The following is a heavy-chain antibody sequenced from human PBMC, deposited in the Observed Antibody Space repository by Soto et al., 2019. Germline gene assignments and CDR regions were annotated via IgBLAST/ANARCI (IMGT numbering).Heavy chain of an antibody. CDR2: IYPGDSDT. V-gene: IGHV5-51*01. D-gene: IGHD3-9*01. CDR3: ATHDSQYYDILTGSDPAEEYYYMDV. J-gene: IGHJ6*03. CDR1: GYSFTSYW. Sequence: GESLKISCKGSGYSFTSYWIGWVRQMPGKGLEWMGIIYPGDSDTRYSPSFQGQVTISADKSIGTAYLQWGSLKASDTAMYYCATHDSQYYDILTGSDPAEEYYYMDVWGKGTTVTVSS.